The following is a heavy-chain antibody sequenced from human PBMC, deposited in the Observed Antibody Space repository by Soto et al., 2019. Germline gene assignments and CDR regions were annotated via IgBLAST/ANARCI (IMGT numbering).Heavy chain of an antibody. Sequence: SETLSLTCAVYGGSFSGYYWSWIRQPPGKGLEWIGEINHSGSTNYNPSLKSRVTISVDTSKNQFSLKLSSVTAADTAVYYCASSVAGTWYYYYYYGMDVWGQGTTVTVSS. CDR1: GGSFSGYY. J-gene: IGHJ6*02. CDR2: INHSGST. V-gene: IGHV4-34*01. D-gene: IGHD6-19*01. CDR3: ASSVAGTWYYYYYYGMDV.